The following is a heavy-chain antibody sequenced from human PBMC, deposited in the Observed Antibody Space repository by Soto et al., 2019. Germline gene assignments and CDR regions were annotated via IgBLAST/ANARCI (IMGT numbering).Heavy chain of an antibody. CDR2: ISSTGSTI. CDR1: GFSFSNHH. V-gene: IGHV3-64*01. CDR3: ARVRKTSGDYDY. D-gene: IGHD4-17*01. Sequence: EVQLVESGGGLVQPGGSLRLSCAGFGFSFSNHHMHWVRQAPGKGLEYVSGISSTGSTIYDANSVKGRFTISRDNSKNTLFLQMGDLRNEDIALYYCARVRKTSGDYDYWGQGTLVTVSS. J-gene: IGHJ4*02.